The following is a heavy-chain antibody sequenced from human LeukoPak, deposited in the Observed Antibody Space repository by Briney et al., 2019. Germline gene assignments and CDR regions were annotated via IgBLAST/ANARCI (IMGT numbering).Heavy chain of an antibody. CDR3: ARDKPYYHDSSGYPAFDI. Sequence: ASVKVSCKASGYTFTSYGISWVRQAPGQGLEWMGWISAYNGNTNYAQKLQGRVTMTTDTSTSTAYMELRSLRSDDTAVYYCARDKPYYHDSSGYPAFDIWGQGTMVTVSS. D-gene: IGHD3-22*01. V-gene: IGHV1-18*01. CDR1: GYTFTSYG. J-gene: IGHJ3*02. CDR2: ISAYNGNT.